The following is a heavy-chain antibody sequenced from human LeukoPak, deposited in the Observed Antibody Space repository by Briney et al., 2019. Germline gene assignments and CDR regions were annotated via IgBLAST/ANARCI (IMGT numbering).Heavy chain of an antibody. J-gene: IGHJ4*02. V-gene: IGHV1-24*01. D-gene: IGHD5-18*01. CDR3: ATGLMRDVVRYSYAPAGDY. CDR2: FDPEDGET. Sequence: ASVKVSCKVSGYTLTELSMHWVRQAPGKGLEWMGGFDPEDGETIYAQKFQGRVTMTEDTSTDTAYMELSSLRSEDTAVYYCATGLMRDVVRYSYAPAGDYWGQGTLVTVSS. CDR1: GYTLTELS.